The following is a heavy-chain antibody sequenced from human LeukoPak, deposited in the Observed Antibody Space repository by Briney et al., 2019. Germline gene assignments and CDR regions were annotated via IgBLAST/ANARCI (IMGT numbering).Heavy chain of an antibody. J-gene: IGHJ6*03. CDR1: GVSINSHY. CDR2: IYDSGSA. CDR3: VRVLQNYYHLDV. D-gene: IGHD3-3*01. Sequence: SETLSLTCTVSGVSINSHYWSWIRQPPGKGLEWIGFIYDSGSANYKSSLESRVTMTLDTSKNQFSLKLNSVTAADTAVYYCVRVLQNYYHLDVWGKGTTVTVSS. V-gene: IGHV4-59*11.